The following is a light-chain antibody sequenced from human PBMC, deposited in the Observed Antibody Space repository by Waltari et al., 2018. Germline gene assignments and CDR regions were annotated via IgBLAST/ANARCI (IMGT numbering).Light chain of an antibody. V-gene: IGKV3-20*01. CDR3: QKYESLPAT. Sequence: EVVFTQSPGPLSLSPGEGAPLSCRASQSVSRALAWCQQKPGQAPRLLIYDASRRATGIPDRFSGSGSGTDFSLTISRLEPEDFAVYYCQKYESLPATFGQGTKVEIK. J-gene: IGKJ1*01. CDR2: DAS. CDR1: QSVSRA.